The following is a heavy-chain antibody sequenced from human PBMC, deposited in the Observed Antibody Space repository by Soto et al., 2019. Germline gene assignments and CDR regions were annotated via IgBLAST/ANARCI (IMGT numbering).Heavy chain of an antibody. J-gene: IGHJ4*02. CDR3: ARVRGPIEARFEY. Sequence: SETLSLTCTVSVVSISSGDYYCSWIRQPPGKGLEWIGYIYYSGSTYYNPSLKSRVTISVDTSKNQFSLKLSSVTAADTAVYYCARVRGPIEARFEYRGQGTLLNVSS. CDR2: IYYSGST. CDR1: VVSISSGDYY. V-gene: IGHV4-30-4*01. D-gene: IGHD6-6*01.